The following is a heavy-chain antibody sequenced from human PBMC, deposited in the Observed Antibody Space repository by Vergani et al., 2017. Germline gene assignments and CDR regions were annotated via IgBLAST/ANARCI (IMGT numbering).Heavy chain of an antibody. D-gene: IGHD5-12*01. CDR3: AKDYNIMGALHY. CDR1: GFTFNIYA. Sequence: EVQLLESGGNLVQPGGSLRLSCAASGFTFNIYAMSWVRQAPGKGLEWVSTITYNGGRTYYADSVTGRFTISSDNSKNKLYLQLRTLRAEDTGVYYCAKDYNIMGALHYWGQGTLVAVSS. V-gene: IGHV3-23*01. J-gene: IGHJ4*02. CDR2: ITYNGGRT.